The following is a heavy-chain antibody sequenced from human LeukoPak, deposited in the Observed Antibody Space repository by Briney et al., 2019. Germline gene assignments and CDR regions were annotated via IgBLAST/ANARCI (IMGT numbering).Heavy chain of an antibody. Sequence: GASVKVSCKASGGTFSSYAISWVRQAPGQGLEWMGGIIPIFGTANYAQKFQGRVTITADKSTSTAYMELSSLRSEDTGVYYCVIPPPDDYVWGSYRKVGNAFYIWGQGTMVTVSS. D-gene: IGHD3-16*02. CDR1: GGTFSSYA. J-gene: IGHJ3*02. CDR2: IIPIFGTA. CDR3: VIPPPDDYVWGSYRKVGNAFYI. V-gene: IGHV1-69*06.